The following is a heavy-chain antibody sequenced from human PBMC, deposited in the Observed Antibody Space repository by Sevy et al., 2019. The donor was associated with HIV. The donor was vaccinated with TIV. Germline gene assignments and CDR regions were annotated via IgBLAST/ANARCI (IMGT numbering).Heavy chain of an antibody. CDR2: NHYTGTT. CDR1: GYSISSGYW. D-gene: IGHD7-27*01. CDR3: ASHDWGREDY. V-gene: IGHV4-38-2*01. J-gene: IGHJ4*02. Sequence: SETLSLTCVVSGYSISSGYWWDWFRRPPGKGLEWIGANHYTGTTQYTPSLNRRVTVSADTSKNQFSLRLSSMTAADTAVYYCASHDWGREDYWGQRTLVTVSS.